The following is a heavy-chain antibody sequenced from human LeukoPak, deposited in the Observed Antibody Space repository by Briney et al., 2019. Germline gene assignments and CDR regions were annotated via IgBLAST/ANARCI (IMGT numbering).Heavy chain of an antibody. CDR3: ARDYETGVY. CDR2: IYYSGST. CDR1: GGSISSSSYY. J-gene: IGHJ4*02. Sequence: SETLSLTCTVSGGSISSSSYYWGWIRQPPGKGLEWIGSIYYSGSTYYNPSLKSRVTISVDTSKNQFSLKLSSVAAADTAVYYCARDYETGVYWGQGTLVTVSS. D-gene: IGHD1-14*01. V-gene: IGHV4-39*07.